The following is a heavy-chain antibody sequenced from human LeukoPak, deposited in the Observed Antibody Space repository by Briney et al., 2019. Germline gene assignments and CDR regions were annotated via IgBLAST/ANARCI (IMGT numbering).Heavy chain of an antibody. J-gene: IGHJ3*02. CDR2: VYYSGST. V-gene: IGHV4-59*08. CDR1: GGSISTYY. Sequence: SETLSLTCTVSGGSISTYYWSWIRQSPGKGLEWIGSVYYSGSTNYNPSLKSRVSISVDTSKNQFSLELSSVTAADTAVYYCAVNSTRNTFDIWGQGTMVTVSS. D-gene: IGHD5-24*01. CDR3: AVNSTRNTFDI.